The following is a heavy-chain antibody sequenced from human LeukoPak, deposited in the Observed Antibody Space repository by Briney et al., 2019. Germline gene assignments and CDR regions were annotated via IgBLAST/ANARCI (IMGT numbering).Heavy chain of an antibody. CDR2: ISYDGSNK. J-gene: IGHJ4*02. Sequence: PGGSLRLSCAASGFSFISYGMHWVRQAPGKGLEWVAVISYDGSNKYYADSVKGRFTISRDNSKNTLHLQMNSLRAEDTAVYYCAKDSNALRYFDWLLMDWGQGTLVTVSS. D-gene: IGHD3-9*01. CDR1: GFSFISYG. V-gene: IGHV3-30*18. CDR3: AKDSNALRYFDWLLMD.